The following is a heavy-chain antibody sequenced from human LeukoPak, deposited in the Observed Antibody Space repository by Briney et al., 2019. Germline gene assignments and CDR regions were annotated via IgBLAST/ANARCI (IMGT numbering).Heavy chain of an antibody. CDR1: GYSFTSYW. J-gene: IGHJ4*02. V-gene: IGHV5-51*01. D-gene: IGHD2-2*02. CDR2: IYPGDSDT. CDR3: ARQSLEYQLLYNY. Sequence: GESLKISCKGSGYSFTSYWIGWVRQMPGEGLEWMGIIYPGDSDTRYSPSFQGQVTISADKSISTAYLQWSSLKASDTAMYYCARQSLEYQLLYNYWGQGTLVTVSS.